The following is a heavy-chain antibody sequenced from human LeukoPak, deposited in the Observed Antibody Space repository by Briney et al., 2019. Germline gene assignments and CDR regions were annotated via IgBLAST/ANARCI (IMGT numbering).Heavy chain of an antibody. CDR2: IKQDGSEK. CDR1: GFTFSSYW. J-gene: IGHJ3*02. D-gene: IGHD3-22*01. Sequence: PGGSLRLSCAASGFTFSSYWMSWVRQAPGKGLEWVANIKQDGSEKYYVDSVKGRFTISRDNAKNSLYLQMNSLRAEDTAVYYCAREDYYDSSGYYYSPGAFDIWGQGTMVTVSS. V-gene: IGHV3-7*03. CDR3: AREDYYDSSGYYYSPGAFDI.